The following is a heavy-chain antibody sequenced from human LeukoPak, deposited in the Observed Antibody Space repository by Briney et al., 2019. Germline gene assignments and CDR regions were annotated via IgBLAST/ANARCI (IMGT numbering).Heavy chain of an antibody. CDR1: GFTFSNYW. Sequence: GGSLRLSCAASGFTFSNYWMSWVRQAPGKGLEWVANIKQDGSEKYYVDSVKGRFTISRDNAKNSLYLQMNSLRAEDTAVYYCAREGDIVVVPAASYFDYWGQGTLVTVSS. CDR2: IKQDGSEK. D-gene: IGHD2-2*01. V-gene: IGHV3-7*01. CDR3: AREGDIVVVPAASYFDY. J-gene: IGHJ4*02.